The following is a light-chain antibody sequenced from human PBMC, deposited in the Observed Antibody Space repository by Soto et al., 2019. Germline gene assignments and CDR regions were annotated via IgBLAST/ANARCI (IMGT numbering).Light chain of an antibody. CDR1: QDISNY. V-gene: IGKV1-33*01. CDR3: QQYDNLPRT. Sequence: IQMTQSPSSLSASVGDRVTSTCQASQDISNYLNWYQQKPGKAPKLLIYDASNLETGVPSRFSGSGSGTDFTFTISSLQPEDIATYYCQQYDNLPRTFGQGTRLEI. J-gene: IGKJ5*01. CDR2: DAS.